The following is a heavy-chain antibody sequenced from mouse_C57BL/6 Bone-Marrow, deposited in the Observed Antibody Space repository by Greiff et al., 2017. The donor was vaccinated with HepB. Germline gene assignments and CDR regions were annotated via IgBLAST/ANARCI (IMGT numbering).Heavy chain of an antibody. CDR3: ATITTVERGYAMDY. CDR2: IYPGSGNT. D-gene: IGHD1-1*01. CDR1: GYTFTDYY. V-gene: IGHV1-76*01. J-gene: IGHJ4*01. Sequence: QVQLQQSGAELVRPGASVKLSCKASGYTFTDYYINWVKQRPGQGLEWIARIYPGSGNTYYNEKFKGKATLTAEKSSSTAYMQLSSLTSEDSAVYFCATITTVERGYAMDYWGQGTSVTVSS.